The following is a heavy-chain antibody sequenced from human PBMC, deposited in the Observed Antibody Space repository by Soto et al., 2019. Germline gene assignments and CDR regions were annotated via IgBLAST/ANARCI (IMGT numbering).Heavy chain of an antibody. CDR3: ARLRYDGDYQDGMDV. CDR2: IYYSGST. J-gene: IGHJ6*02. D-gene: IGHD4-17*01. Sequence: QLQLQESGPGLVKPSETLSLTCTVSGGSISSSSYYWGWIRQPPGKGLEWIGSIYYSGSTYYNPSLKSRVTISVHTSKHQFSLKLSSVTAADTAVYYCARLRYDGDYQDGMDVWGQGTTVTVSS. V-gene: IGHV4-39*01. CDR1: GGSISSSSYY.